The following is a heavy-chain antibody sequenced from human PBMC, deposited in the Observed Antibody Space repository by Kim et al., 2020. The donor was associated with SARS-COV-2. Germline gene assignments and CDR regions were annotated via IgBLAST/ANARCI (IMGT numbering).Heavy chain of an antibody. D-gene: IGHD3-3*02. V-gene: IGHV5-10-1*01. Sequence: SPSFQGHVTISADKSISTAYLQWSSLKASDTAMYYCARHFKDGPGGGMDVWGQGTTVTVSS. CDR3: ARHFKDGPGGGMDV. J-gene: IGHJ6*02.